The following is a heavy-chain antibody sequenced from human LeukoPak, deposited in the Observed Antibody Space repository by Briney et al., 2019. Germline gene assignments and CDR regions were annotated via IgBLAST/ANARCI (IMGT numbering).Heavy chain of an antibody. Sequence: PGRSLRLSCAASGFTFSNAWMSWVRQAPGKGLEWVGRIKSKTDGGTTDYAAPVKGRFTISRDDSKNTLYLQMNSLKTEDTAVYYCVRDGYNMGFDYWGQGTLVTVSS. CDR1: GFTFSNAW. CDR2: IKSKTDGGTT. D-gene: IGHD5-24*01. V-gene: IGHV3-15*01. CDR3: VRDGYNMGFDY. J-gene: IGHJ4*02.